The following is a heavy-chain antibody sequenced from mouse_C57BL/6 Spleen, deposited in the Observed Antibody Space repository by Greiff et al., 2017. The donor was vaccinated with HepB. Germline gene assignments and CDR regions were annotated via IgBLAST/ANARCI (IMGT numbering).Heavy chain of an antibody. V-gene: IGHV1-7*01. J-gene: IGHJ4*01. D-gene: IGHD4-1*01. CDR1: GYTFTSYW. CDR2: INPSSGYT. Sequence: VQLQQSGADLAKPGASVKLSCKASGYTFTSYWMHWVKQRPGQGLEWIGYINPSSGYTKYNQKFKDKATLTADKSSSTAYMQLSSLTYEDSAVYYCASEAGTGYYAMDYWGQGTSVTVSS. CDR3: ASEAGTGYYAMDY.